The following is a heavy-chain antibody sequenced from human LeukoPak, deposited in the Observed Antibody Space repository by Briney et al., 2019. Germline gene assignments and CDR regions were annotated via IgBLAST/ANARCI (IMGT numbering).Heavy chain of an antibody. J-gene: IGHJ4*02. D-gene: IGHD6-19*01. CDR3: ARDRPWKPGIAVAGKDY. CDR1: GFTFSSYA. CDR2: ISYDGSNK. Sequence: GGSLRLSCAASGFTFSSYAMHWVRQAPGKGLEWVAVISYDGSNKYYAGSVKGRFTISRDNSKNTLYLQMNSLRAEDTAVYYCARDRPWKPGIAVAGKDYWGQGTLVTVSS. V-gene: IGHV3-30-3*01.